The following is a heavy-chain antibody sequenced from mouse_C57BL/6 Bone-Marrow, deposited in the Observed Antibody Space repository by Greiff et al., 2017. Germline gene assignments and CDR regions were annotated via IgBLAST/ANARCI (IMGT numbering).Heavy chain of an antibody. Sequence: EVQLQQSGPELVKPGASVKISCKASGYTFTDYYMNWVKQSHGKSLEWIGDINPNNGGTSYNQKFKSKATLTVDKSSSTAYMELRSLTSEDSAVYYCARLRARLEGAMDYWGQGTSVTVSS. D-gene: IGHD3-3*01. CDR2: INPNNGGT. V-gene: IGHV1-26*01. CDR3: ARLRARLEGAMDY. CDR1: GYTFTDYY. J-gene: IGHJ4*01.